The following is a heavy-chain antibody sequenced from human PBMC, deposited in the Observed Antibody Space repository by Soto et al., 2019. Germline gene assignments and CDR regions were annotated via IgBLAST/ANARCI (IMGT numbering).Heavy chain of an antibody. J-gene: IGHJ4*02. CDR1: GGSISSGDYY. CDR2: IYYSGST. V-gene: IGHV4-30-4*01. CDR3: ARGSYDSSGYGY. Sequence: SETLSLTCTVSGGSISSGDYYWSWIRQPPGKGLEWIGYIYYSGSTYYNPSLKSRVTISVDTSKNQFSLKLSSVTAADTAVYYSARGSYDSSGYGYWGQGTLVTVSS. D-gene: IGHD3-22*01.